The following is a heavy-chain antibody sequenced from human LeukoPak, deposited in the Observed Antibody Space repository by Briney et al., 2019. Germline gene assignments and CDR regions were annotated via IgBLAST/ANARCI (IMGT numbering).Heavy chain of an antibody. D-gene: IGHD3-16*01. J-gene: IGHJ6*02. CDR2: MNQDGSAK. Sequence: GGSLRLSCAASGFTFSSYAMSWVRQAPGKGLERVANMNQDGSAKDYVDSVKGRFTISRDNARNSLYLQMSSLRAEDTAVYYCATYTHWVAGDVWGQGTTVTVSS. CDR1: GFTFSSYA. V-gene: IGHV3-7*01. CDR3: ATYTHWVAGDV.